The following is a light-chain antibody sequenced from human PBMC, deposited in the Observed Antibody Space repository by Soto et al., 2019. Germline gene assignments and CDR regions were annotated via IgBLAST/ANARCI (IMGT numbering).Light chain of an antibody. J-gene: IGLJ1*01. CDR1: SSDVGGYNY. CDR3: SSYTNSTTKV. V-gene: IGLV2-14*01. CDR2: EVS. Sequence: QSALTQPASVSGSPGQSISISCTGTSSDVGGYNYVSWYQQHPGKAPLLMIYEVSNRPSGVSNHFYSSKSGNTASLPISGLQAEDEADYYCSSYTNSTTKVFGTETKVTVL.